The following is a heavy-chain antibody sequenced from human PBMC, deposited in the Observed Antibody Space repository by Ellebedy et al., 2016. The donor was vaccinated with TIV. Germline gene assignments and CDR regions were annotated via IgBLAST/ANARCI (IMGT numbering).Heavy chain of an antibody. J-gene: IGHJ4*02. CDR3: ERDTLVGVTDSYFDN. Sequence: PGGSLRLSCAAPGFTFSSYWMSWVLQPPGKGLEWVANIKQDGSKRFYVDSVKGRITISRDNAKNSLYLQMNNLRAEDTAVYYCERDTLVGVTDSYFDNWGQGTLVTVSS. CDR2: IKQDGSKR. V-gene: IGHV3-7*03. CDR1: GFTFSSYW. D-gene: IGHD1-26*01.